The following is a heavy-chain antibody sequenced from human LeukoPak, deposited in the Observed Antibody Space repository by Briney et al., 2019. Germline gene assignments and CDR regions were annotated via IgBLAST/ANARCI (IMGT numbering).Heavy chain of an antibody. CDR1: GGSISSYY. CDR3: ARDHCSSTSCYFDD. CDR2: IYYSGST. Sequence: SETLSLTCTVSGGSISSYYWSWIRQPPGKGLEWIGYIYYSGSTNYNPSLKSRVTTSVDTSKNQFSLKLSSVTAADTAVYYCARDHCSSTSCYFDDWGQGTLVTVSS. J-gene: IGHJ4*02. V-gene: IGHV4-59*01. D-gene: IGHD2-2*01.